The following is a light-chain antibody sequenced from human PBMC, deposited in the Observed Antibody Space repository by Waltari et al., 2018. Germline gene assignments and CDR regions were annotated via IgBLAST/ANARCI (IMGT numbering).Light chain of an antibody. CDR3: CSYAGSYTLV. Sequence: QSALTQPRSVSGSPGQSVTISCTGPSSDVGGYNYVSRYQQHPGKAPKLMIYDVSKRPSGVPDRFSGSKSGNTASLTISGLQAEDEADYYCCSYAGSYTLVFGGGTKLTVL. V-gene: IGLV2-11*01. CDR1: SSDVGGYNY. J-gene: IGLJ2*01. CDR2: DVS.